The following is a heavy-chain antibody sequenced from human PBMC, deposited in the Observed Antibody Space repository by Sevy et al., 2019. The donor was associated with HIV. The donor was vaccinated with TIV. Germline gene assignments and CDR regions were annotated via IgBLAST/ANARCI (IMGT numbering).Heavy chain of an antibody. V-gene: IGHV3-43*01. J-gene: IGHJ4*02. CDR2: ISGDAKKT. Sequence: GGSLRLSCAASGFTFDEYTMRWVRQVPGKGLEWVSLISGDAKKTDYADSVEGRFTVSRDNRKNYLYLQMNRLRSEDTALYFCAKDIPGYSGFDHWGQGTLVTVSS. CDR1: GFTFDEYT. D-gene: IGHD3-10*01. CDR3: AKDIPGYSGFDH.